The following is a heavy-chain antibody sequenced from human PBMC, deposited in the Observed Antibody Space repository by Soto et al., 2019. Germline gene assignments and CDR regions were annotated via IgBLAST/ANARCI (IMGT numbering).Heavy chain of an antibody. Sequence: PSETLSLTCTVSGGSSSSYYWSWIRQPPGKGLEWIGYIYYSGSTNYNPPLKSRVTISVDTSKNQFSLKLSSVTAADTAVYYCARVGPDRLAPEYFQHWGQGTLVTVSS. CDR1: GGSSSSYY. CDR2: IYYSGST. J-gene: IGHJ1*01. V-gene: IGHV4-59*01. CDR3: ARVGPDRLAPEYFQH. D-gene: IGHD6-19*01.